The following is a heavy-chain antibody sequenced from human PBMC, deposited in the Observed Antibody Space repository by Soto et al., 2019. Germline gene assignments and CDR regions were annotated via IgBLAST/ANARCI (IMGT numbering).Heavy chain of an antibody. Sequence: PSETLSLTCDVSAYSISSGHYWAWVRQPPGKGLEWIGTLYHSGSTNYNPSLKSRVTISVDKSKNQFSLKLSSVTAADTAVYYCAREGLAAAAKSESSWGQGTLVTVSS. CDR3: AREGLAAAAKSESS. CDR2: LYHSGST. J-gene: IGHJ4*02. V-gene: IGHV4-38-2*02. CDR1: AYSISSGHY. D-gene: IGHD6-13*01.